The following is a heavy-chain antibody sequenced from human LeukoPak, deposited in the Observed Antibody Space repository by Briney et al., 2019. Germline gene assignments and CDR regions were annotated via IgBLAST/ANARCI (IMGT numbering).Heavy chain of an antibody. Sequence: SETLSLTCTVSGGSISSYYWSWIRQPPGRGLEWIGYIYYSGSTNYNPSLKSRVTISVDTSKNQFSLKLSSVTAADTAVYYCARVKGTTRTFDIWGQGTMVTVSS. CDR2: IYYSGST. V-gene: IGHV4-59*01. D-gene: IGHD1-7*01. CDR3: ARVKGTTRTFDI. CDR1: GGSISSYY. J-gene: IGHJ3*02.